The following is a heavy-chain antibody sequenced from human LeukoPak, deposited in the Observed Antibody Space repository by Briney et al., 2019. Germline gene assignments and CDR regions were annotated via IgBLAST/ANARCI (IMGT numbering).Heavy chain of an antibody. CDR3: ARNPGSDYPDW. V-gene: IGHV4-4*07. J-gene: IGHJ4*02. D-gene: IGHD1-26*01. Sequence: SETLSLTCNVSGGSISSYYWSWIRQSAGKGLEWIGRIYASGSTYYNPSLKNRVTMSLDTSKSQFSLMLRSVTAADTAVYYCARNPGSDYPDWWGQGTLVTVSS. CDR1: GGSISSYY. CDR2: IYASGST.